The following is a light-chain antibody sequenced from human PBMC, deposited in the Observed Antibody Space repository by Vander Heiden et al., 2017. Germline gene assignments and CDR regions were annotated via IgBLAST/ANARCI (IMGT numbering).Light chain of an antibody. Sequence: DIQMTQSPPTLSASVGDRVTITCRASQSISSWLAWYQQKPGKPPKLLIYKASSLEIGVPSRFSGSGSGTEFTLTISCLQPDDFATYYCQQYSSYSMYTFGQGTKLEIK. CDR1: QSISSW. CDR2: KAS. CDR3: QQYSSYSMYT. J-gene: IGKJ2*01. V-gene: IGKV1-5*03.